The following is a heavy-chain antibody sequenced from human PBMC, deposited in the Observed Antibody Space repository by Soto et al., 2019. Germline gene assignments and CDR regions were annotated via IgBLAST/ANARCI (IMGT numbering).Heavy chain of an antibody. J-gene: IGHJ6*02. CDR3: ARERYQVISDGMDV. CDR1: GYTFTGYY. V-gene: IGHV1-2*02. CDR2: INPQTGGT. D-gene: IGHD2-2*01. Sequence: VSCKASGYTFTGYYIHWVREAPGQGLEWMGWINPQTGGTSYGQKFQGRVTLSRDTSINTAYLELSRLRFDDAAVYFCARERYQVISDGMDVWGQGTTVTVSS.